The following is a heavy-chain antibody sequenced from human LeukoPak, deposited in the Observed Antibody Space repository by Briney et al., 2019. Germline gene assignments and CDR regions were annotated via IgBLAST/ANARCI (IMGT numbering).Heavy chain of an antibody. Sequence: PGGSLRLSCAASGFTFSSYWMHWVRQAPGKGLVCVSRINSDGSSTSYADSVKGRFTISRDNAKNTLYPQMNSLRAEDTAVYYCARVEQQWLVHFDYWGQGTLVTVSS. D-gene: IGHD6-19*01. CDR3: ARVEQQWLVHFDY. CDR1: GFTFSSYW. CDR2: INSDGSST. J-gene: IGHJ4*02. V-gene: IGHV3-74*01.